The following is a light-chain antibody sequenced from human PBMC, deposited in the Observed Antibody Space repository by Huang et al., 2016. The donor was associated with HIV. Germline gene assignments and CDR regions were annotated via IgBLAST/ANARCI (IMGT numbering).Light chain of an antibody. CDR3: QQYDNWPPLT. J-gene: IGKJ4*01. Sequence: EIAMTQSPATLSVSPGERATLTCRASQSVRSNLAWYQQKPGQAPRILIYGASTRPTGIPARFSGSESGTEFTLTISSLQSEDFAVYYCQQYDNWPPLTFGGGTKVEI. CDR1: QSVRSN. CDR2: GAS. V-gene: IGKV3-15*01.